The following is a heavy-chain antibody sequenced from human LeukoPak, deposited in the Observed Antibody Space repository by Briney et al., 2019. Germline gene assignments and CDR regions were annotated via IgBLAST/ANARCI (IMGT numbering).Heavy chain of an antibody. CDR1: GGSIISTTYY. J-gene: IGHJ6*03. V-gene: IGHV4-39*07. CDR3: ARASGSSWYERRLHAYYYYMDV. CDR2: IDYSGST. Sequence: SETLSLTCTVSGGSIISTTYYWGWIRQPPGEGLEWIGSIDYSGSTYYNPSLKSRVTISVDTSKNQFSLNLSSVTAADMAVYSCARASGSSWYERRLHAYYYYMDVWGKGTTVTVSS. D-gene: IGHD6-13*01.